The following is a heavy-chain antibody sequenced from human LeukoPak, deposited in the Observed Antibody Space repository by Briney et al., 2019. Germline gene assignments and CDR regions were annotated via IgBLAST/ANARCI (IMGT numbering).Heavy chain of an antibody. Sequence: ASETLSLTCTVSGGSISSSSYYWGWLRQPPGKGLEWIGSIYYSGSTYYNPSLKSRVTISVDTSKNQFSLKLSSVTAADTAVYYCARLVVAAARIIDYWGQGTLVTVSS. CDR3: ARLVVAAARIIDY. V-gene: IGHV4-39*01. CDR1: GGSISSSSYY. D-gene: IGHD6-25*01. CDR2: IYYSGST. J-gene: IGHJ4*02.